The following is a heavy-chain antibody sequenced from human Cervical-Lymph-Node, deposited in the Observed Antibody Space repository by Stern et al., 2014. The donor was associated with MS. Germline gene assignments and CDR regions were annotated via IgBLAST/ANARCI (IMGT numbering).Heavy chain of an antibody. D-gene: IGHD3-16*01. V-gene: IGHV3-9*01. CDR3: AKADDYAAGIDA. CDR2: LGWNSEGR. J-gene: IGHJ5*02. Sequence: VQLVESGGGMVQPGRSLRLSCEASGFKFDNFGMHWVRQAPGKGLEWVAGLGWNSEGRGYADSVQGRFTISRDNAKSSLYLQMNSLTAEDTALYYCAKADDYAAGIDAWGQGTLVVVSS. CDR1: GFKFDNFG.